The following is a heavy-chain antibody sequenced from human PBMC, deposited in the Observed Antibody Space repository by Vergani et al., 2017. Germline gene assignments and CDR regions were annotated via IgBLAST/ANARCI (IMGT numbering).Heavy chain of an antibody. CDR3: GRVADFYGLGSRLLDL. D-gene: IGHD3-10*01. Sequence: QVRLQESGPGLVKPSETLSLTCSVSGGSMSGYYWSWIRQPPGKELEWIGYMYNPSLETRVNISGDTSKNQFSLKLNSVTAADTAVYYCGRVADFYGLGSRLLDLWGQGILVTVSS. V-gene: IGHV4-59*01. J-gene: IGHJ5*02. CDR1: GGSMSGYY.